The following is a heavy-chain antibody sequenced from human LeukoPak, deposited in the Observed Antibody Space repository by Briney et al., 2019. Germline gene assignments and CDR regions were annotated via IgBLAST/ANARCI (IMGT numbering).Heavy chain of an antibody. Sequence: SQTLSLTCAISGDSASSNSATWNWIRQSPLRGLEWLGRTYYRSQWNNDYASSVKSLIDINPETSKNQFSLQLNSVTPEDTAVYYCARGRGSSADFDYWGQGTLVTVSS. D-gene: IGHD6-6*01. CDR3: ARGRGSSADFDY. J-gene: IGHJ4*02. CDR2: TYYRSQWNN. V-gene: IGHV6-1*01. CDR1: GDSASSNSAT.